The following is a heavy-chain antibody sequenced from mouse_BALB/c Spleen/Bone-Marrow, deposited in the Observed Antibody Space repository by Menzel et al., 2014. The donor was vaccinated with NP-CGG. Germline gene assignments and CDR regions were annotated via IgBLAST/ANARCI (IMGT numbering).Heavy chain of an antibody. CDR2: ISCYNGAT. V-gene: IGHV1S34*01. CDR3: ARRDWDGGYYFDY. CDR1: GYSFTGYY. J-gene: IGHJ2*01. Sequence: LVKTGASVKISCKASGYSFTGYYMHWVKQSHGRSLEWIGYISCYNGATSYNQKFKGKATITVDTSSSTAYMQFNSLTSEDSAVYYCARRDWDGGYYFDYWGQGTTLTVSS. D-gene: IGHD4-1*01.